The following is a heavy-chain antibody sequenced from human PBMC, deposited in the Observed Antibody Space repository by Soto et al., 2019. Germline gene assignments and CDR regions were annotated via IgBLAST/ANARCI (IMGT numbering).Heavy chain of an antibody. CDR2: IWYDGRNK. J-gene: IGHJ6*02. CDR3: ARDFVSGGPDRVWGHYYYYGMDV. V-gene: IGHV3-33*01. Sequence: GGSLRLSCAASGFTFSSYGMHWVRQAPGKGLEWVAVIWYDGRNKYYADSVKGRFTISRDNSKNTLYLQMNSLRAEDTAVYYCARDFVSGGPDRVWGHYYYYGMDVWGQGTTVTVSS. D-gene: IGHD3-16*01. CDR1: GFTFSSYG.